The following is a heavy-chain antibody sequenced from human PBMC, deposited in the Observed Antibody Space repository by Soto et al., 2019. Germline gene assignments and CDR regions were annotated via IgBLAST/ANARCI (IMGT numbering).Heavy chain of an antibody. V-gene: IGHV3-23*01. CDR2: MSGSGDRT. CDR1: GFTIRNYP. Sequence: EVQLLESGGGLVQPGGSLRLSCAVSGFTIRNYPMNWVRQAPGKGLEWVSGMSGSGDRTYYADSVKGRFTISKDFFESSLSLQLDRLRVEDTAVYFCVKDDGGNPSTEPYWGRGTLVTVSS. J-gene: IGHJ4*02. D-gene: IGHD4-17*01. CDR3: VKDDGGNPSTEPY.